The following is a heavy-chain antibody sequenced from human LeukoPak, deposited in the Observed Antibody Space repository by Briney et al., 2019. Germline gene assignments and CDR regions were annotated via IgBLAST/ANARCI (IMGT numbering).Heavy chain of an antibody. J-gene: IGHJ6*03. CDR2: IIPIFGTV. Sequence: SVKVSCKASGGTFSSYAISLVRQAPGQGLEWMGGIIPIFGTVNYAQKFQGRVTITTDESTSTAYMELSSLRSEDTAVYYCARVRDPKYYYYYMDVWGKGTTVTVSS. CDR3: ARVRDPKYYYYYMDV. CDR1: GGTFSSYA. V-gene: IGHV1-69*05.